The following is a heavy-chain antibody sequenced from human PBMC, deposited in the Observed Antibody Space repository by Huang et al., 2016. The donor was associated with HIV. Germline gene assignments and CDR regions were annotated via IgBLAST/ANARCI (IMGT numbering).Heavy chain of an antibody. CDR1: ANTLTELS. Sequence: QVQLVQSRAEVKKPGDSVKVSCKVSANTLTELSIHWVRQPTGKGLEWMGGFDPEIGETSYAQKFQGRVTMTEDTSTETAFMELSGLRPEDTAVYYCATGFDVFFDFWGQGTLVTVSS. D-gene: IGHD3-9*01. CDR2: FDPEIGET. V-gene: IGHV1-24*01. J-gene: IGHJ4*02. CDR3: ATGFDVFFDF.